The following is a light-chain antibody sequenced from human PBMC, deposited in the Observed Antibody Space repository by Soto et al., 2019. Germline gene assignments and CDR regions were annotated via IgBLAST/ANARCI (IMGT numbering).Light chain of an antibody. CDR3: QQYGSSPPMYT. CDR2: GAS. Sequence: EIVLTQSPGTLSLSPGERATLSCRASQSVSSSYSAWYQRKPGQAPRLLIYGASNRATGIPDRFSGSGSGTDFTLTISRLEPEDFSVYYCQQYGSSPPMYTFGQGTKLEIK. CDR1: QSVSSSY. J-gene: IGKJ2*01. V-gene: IGKV3-20*01.